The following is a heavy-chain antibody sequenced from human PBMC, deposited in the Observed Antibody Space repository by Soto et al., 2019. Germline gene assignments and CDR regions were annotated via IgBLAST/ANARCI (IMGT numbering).Heavy chain of an antibody. Sequence: PSETLSLTCTVSGGSISSSSYYWGWIRQPPGKGLEWIGSIYYSGSTYYNPSLKSRVTISVDTSKNQFSLKLSSVTAADTAVYYCARQYCSGGSCYLQNNWFDPWGQGTLVTVSS. J-gene: IGHJ5*02. D-gene: IGHD2-15*01. CDR3: ARQYCSGGSCYLQNNWFDP. CDR1: GGSISSSSYY. V-gene: IGHV4-39*01. CDR2: IYYSGST.